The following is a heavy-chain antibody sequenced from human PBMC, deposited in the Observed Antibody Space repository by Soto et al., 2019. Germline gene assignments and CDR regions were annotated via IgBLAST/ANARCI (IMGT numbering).Heavy chain of an antibody. V-gene: IGHV1-24*01. Sequence: ASVKVSCKVSGYTLTELSMHWVRQAPGKGLEWMGGFDPEDGETIYAQKFQGRVTMTEDTSTDTAYMELSSLRSEDTAVSYCATIFRDIAAAGTSLYYFDYWGQGTLVTVSS. J-gene: IGHJ4*02. CDR1: GYTLTELS. CDR2: FDPEDGET. D-gene: IGHD6-13*01. CDR3: ATIFRDIAAAGTSLYYFDY.